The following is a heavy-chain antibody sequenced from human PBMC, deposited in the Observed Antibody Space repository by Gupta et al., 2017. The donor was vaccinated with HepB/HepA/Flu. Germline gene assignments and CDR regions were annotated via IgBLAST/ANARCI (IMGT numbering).Heavy chain of an antibody. CDR2: ID. CDR1: GGSISNSGDY. D-gene: IGHD3-16*01. CDR3: VRHWSGETDIHFDS. V-gene: IGHV4-39*01. Sequence: LQLQESGPGLVKPSETLSLTCTVSGGSISNSGDYWGRVRQPPGRGLEWIGRIDVYTQSLEGRVTSSVDTSKNQFFLKMHAVTGADTAMYYCVRHWSGETDIHFDSWGRGRVVTVSS. J-gene: IGHJ4*02.